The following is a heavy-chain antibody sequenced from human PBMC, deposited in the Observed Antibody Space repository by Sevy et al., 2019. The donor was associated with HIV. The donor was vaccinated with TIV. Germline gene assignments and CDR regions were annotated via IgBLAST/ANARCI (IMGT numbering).Heavy chain of an antibody. CDR1: GYTFTSYA. D-gene: IGHD2-2*01. Sequence: ASVKVSCKASGYTFTSYAMHWVRQAPGQRLEWMGWIIAGNGNTKYSQKFQGRVTITRDTSASTAYMELSSLRSEDTAVYYCAREGTGYCSSTSCLGAFDIWGQGTMVTVSS. V-gene: IGHV1-3*01. CDR3: AREGTGYCSSTSCLGAFDI. J-gene: IGHJ3*02. CDR2: IIAGNGNT.